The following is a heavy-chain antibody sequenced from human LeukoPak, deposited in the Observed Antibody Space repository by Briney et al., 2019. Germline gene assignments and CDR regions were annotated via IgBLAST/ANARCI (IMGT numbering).Heavy chain of an antibody. D-gene: IGHD5-18*01. J-gene: IGHJ6*03. Sequence: PGGSLRLSCAASGFTFSSYGMHWVRQAPGKGLEWVAFIRYDGSNKYYADSVKGRFTISRDNSKNTLYLQMNSLRAEDTAVYYCAKARIQLWFFLDVWGKGTTVTVSS. CDR3: AKARIQLWFFLDV. CDR2: IRYDGSNK. CDR1: GFTFSSYG. V-gene: IGHV3-30*02.